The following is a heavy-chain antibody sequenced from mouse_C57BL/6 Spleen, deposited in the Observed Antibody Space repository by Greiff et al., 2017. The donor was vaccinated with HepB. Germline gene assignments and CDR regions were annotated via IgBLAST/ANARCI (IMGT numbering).Heavy chain of an antibody. D-gene: IGHD1-1*01. CDR2: IYPGSGST. J-gene: IGHJ1*03. V-gene: IGHV1-55*01. Sequence: QVQLQQPGAELVKPGASVKMSCKASGYTFTSYWITWVKQRPGQGLEWLGDIYPGSGSTNYNEKFKSKATLTVDTSSSTAYMQLSSLTSVDSAVFYCARRPTVGDLDVWSKGTTVTVAS. CDR3: ARRPTVGDLDV. CDR1: GYTFTSYW.